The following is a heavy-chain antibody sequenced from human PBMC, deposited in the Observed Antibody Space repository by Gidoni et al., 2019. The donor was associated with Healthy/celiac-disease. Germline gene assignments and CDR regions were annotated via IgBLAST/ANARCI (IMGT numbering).Heavy chain of an antibody. CDR2: ISYDGSNK. D-gene: IGHD3-3*01. Sequence: QVQLVESGGGVVQPGRSLRLSCAASGFTFSSYAMHWVRQAPGKGLEWVAVISYDGSNKYYADSVKGRFTISRDNSKNTLYLQMNSLRAEDTAVYYCAREGGLEYYDFWSGYRDAFDIWGQGTMVTVSS. J-gene: IGHJ3*02. V-gene: IGHV3-30*04. CDR3: AREGGLEYYDFWSGYRDAFDI. CDR1: GFTFSSYA.